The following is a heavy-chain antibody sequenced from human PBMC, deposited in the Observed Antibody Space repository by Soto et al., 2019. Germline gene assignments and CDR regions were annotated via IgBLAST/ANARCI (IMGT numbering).Heavy chain of an antibody. Sequence: QVQLQESGPGLVKPSQTLSLTCTVSGGSISSGGYSWSWIRQHPGKGLGWIGYIYYSGSTYYNPSLKSRVTISVDTSKNQFSLKLSSVTAADTAVYYCARVSAAMPFDRGLIDYWGQGTLVTVSS. CDR3: ARVSAAMPFDRGLIDY. CDR1: GGSISSGGYS. D-gene: IGHD2-2*01. V-gene: IGHV4-31*03. J-gene: IGHJ4*02. CDR2: IYYSGST.